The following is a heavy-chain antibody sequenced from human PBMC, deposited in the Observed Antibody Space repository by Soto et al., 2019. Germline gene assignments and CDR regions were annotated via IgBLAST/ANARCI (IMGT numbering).Heavy chain of an antibody. CDR3: ARNNLDYTKTAGDCFDP. V-gene: IGHV4-30-2*01. D-gene: IGHD4-4*01. CDR1: GGSINSGGHS. Sequence: QLQLQESGSGLVKPSQTLSLSCIVSGGSINSGGHSWSWIRQPPGKGLEWIGYVYPSGSTNYNPSLRSRVTISVDGSTNQFSLRLTSVTAADTAVYFCARNNLDYTKTAGDCFDPWGPGALVIVSS. CDR2: VYPSGST. J-gene: IGHJ5*02.